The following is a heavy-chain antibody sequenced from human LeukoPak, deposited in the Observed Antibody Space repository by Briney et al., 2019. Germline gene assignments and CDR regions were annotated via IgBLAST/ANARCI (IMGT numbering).Heavy chain of an antibody. CDR1: GGSISSYY. D-gene: IGHD6-19*01. V-gene: IGHV4-59*08. CDR2: IYYSGST. CDR3: ARHAPSDTTGWYYFDY. Sequence: KTSETLSLTCTVSGGSISSYYWSWIRQPPGKGLEWIGYIYYSGSTNYNPFLKSRVTISVDTSKNQFSLRLSSVTAADTAVYYCARHAPSDTTGWYYFDYWGQGTLVPVSS. J-gene: IGHJ4*02.